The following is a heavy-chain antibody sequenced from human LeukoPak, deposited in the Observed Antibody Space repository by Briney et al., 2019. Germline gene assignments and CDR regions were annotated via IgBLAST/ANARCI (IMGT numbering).Heavy chain of an antibody. CDR3: ARDGGYCSSTSCYRRPLDY. CDR1: GFTFSSYA. Sequence: GGSLRLSCAASGFTFSSYAMHWVRQAPGKGLEYVSAISSNGGSKYYANSVKGRFTISRDNSKNALYLQMGSLRAEDMAVYYCARDGGYCSSTSCYRRPLDYWGQGTLVTVSS. V-gene: IGHV3-64*01. J-gene: IGHJ4*02. CDR2: ISSNGGSK. D-gene: IGHD2-2*03.